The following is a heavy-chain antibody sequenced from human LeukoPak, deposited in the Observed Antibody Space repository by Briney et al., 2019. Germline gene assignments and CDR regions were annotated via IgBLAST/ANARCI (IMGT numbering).Heavy chain of an antibody. J-gene: IGHJ4*02. V-gene: IGHV3-53*05. CDR3: AKDHQLASHY. Sequence: GGSLRLSCTVSGFTVSSNSMSWVRQAPGKGLEWVSFIYSGGNTHYSDSVKGRFTISRDNSRNTLYLQMNSLRAEDTAVYYCAKDHQLASHYWGQGTLVTVSS. CDR2: IYSGGNT. CDR1: GFTVSSNS. D-gene: IGHD2-2*01.